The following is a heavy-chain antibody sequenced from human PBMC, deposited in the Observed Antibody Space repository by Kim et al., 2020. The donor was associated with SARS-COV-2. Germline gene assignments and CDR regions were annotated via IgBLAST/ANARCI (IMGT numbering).Heavy chain of an antibody. Sequence: GGSLRLSCAASGFTFSSYGMHWVRQAPGKGLEWVAVISYDGSNKYYADSVKGRFTISRDNSKNTLYLQMNSLRAEDTAVYYCAKEGSGRDSDYFDYWGQG. CDR1: GFTFSSYG. V-gene: IGHV3-30*18. D-gene: IGHD3-10*01. CDR3: AKEGSGRDSDYFDY. J-gene: IGHJ4*02. CDR2: ISYDGSNK.